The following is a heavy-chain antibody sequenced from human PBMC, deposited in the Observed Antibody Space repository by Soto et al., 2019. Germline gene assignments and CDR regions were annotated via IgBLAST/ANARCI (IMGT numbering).Heavy chain of an antibody. Sequence: QVQLVQSGAEVKKPGSSVKVSCKASGGTFSSYAISWVRQALGQGLEWMGGIIPIFGTTNYAQKFQGRVTITADESTSTAYMELSSLRSEDTAVYYCARTTIIRGYRNYYYGMDVWGQGTTVTVSS. D-gene: IGHD3-10*01. J-gene: IGHJ6*02. CDR1: GGTFSSYA. V-gene: IGHV1-69*01. CDR3: ARTTIIRGYRNYYYGMDV. CDR2: IIPIFGTT.